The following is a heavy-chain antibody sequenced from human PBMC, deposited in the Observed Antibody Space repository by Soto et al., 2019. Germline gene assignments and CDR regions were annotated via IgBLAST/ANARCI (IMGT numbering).Heavy chain of an antibody. CDR2: ISSSGSTI. CDR3: ARTPGGQWLVYYYYGMDV. V-gene: IGHV3-11*01. Sequence: GGSLRLSCAASGFTFSDYYMSWIRQAPGKGLEWVSYISSSGSTIYYADSVKGRFTISRDNAKNSLYLQMNSLRAEDTAVYYCARTPGGQWLVYYYYGMDVWGQGTTVTVSS. J-gene: IGHJ6*02. CDR1: GFTFSDYY. D-gene: IGHD6-19*01.